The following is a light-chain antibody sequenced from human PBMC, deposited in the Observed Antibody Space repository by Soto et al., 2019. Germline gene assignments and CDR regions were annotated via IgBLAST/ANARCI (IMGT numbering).Light chain of an antibody. Sequence: EIVLTQSPATLSLSPGERATLSCRASQSVGNYLAWYQQKPGQAPRLLMFRTSSRATGFPARFSGSGSGTEFNLTISYLQSEDFGTYYCQQFYNYPRTFGQGTKGDIK. V-gene: IGKV3-15*01. J-gene: IGKJ1*01. CDR2: RTS. CDR3: QQFYNYPRT. CDR1: QSVGNY.